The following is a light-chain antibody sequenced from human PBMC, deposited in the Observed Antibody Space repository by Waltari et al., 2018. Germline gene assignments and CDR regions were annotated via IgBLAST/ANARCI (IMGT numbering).Light chain of an antibody. Sequence: DIQIPQSPSSLSASVGDRVTNTCRAIQSISSYLNWYQQKPGKAPKPLIYAASSLQSGVPSRISGSGSGTDFTLTISSLQPEDFATYYCQQSYSTPTFGGGTKVEIK. CDR2: AAS. CDR3: QQSYSTPT. J-gene: IGKJ4*01. V-gene: IGKV1-39*01. CDR1: QSISSY.